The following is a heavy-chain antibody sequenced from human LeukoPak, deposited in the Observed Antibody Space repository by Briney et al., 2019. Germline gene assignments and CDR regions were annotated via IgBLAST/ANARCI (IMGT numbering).Heavy chain of an antibody. D-gene: IGHD2-2*01. CDR2: ISSRGSTI. V-gene: IGHV3-48*01. J-gene: IGHJ4*02. CDR1: GFRFSASS. Sequence: PGGSLRLSCEASGFRFSASSMNWVRQAPGKGLEWVSEISSRGSTIYYADSVKGRFTISRDNAKNSLYLQMNSLRAEDTAVYYCASWAGVVDDSNGPFDYWGQGTLVTVSS. CDR3: ASWAGVVDDSNGPFDY.